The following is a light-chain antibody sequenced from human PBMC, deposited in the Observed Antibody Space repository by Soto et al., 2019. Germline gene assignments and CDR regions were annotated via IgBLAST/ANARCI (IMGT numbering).Light chain of an antibody. CDR1: QDISNY. CDR2: DAS. J-gene: IGKJ5*01. V-gene: IGKV1-33*01. Sequence: DIQMTQSPSSLSASVGDRVTITCRASQDISNYLNWYQQRPGKAPKLLIYDASNLERGVPSRFSGTRSVTQFTFAITSLQPEAVATYYCQQSDSLPYTFGQGTRLEI. CDR3: QQSDSLPYT.